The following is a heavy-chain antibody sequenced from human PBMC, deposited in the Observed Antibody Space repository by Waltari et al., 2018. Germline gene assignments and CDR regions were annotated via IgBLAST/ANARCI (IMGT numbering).Heavy chain of an antibody. Sequence: QVQVQQWGAGLLKPSETLSLPCAVYGGSFSGYYYTWFRQPPGKGLEWVGEINHSGNTKYNPSLKSRVTISLDTSKNHISLDLNSVTAADTAVYYCATSKLFGTSVEYWGQGTLVTVSS. CDR1: GGSFSGYY. D-gene: IGHD3-10*02. CDR2: INHSGNT. J-gene: IGHJ4*02. CDR3: ATSKLFGTSVEY. V-gene: IGHV4-34*02.